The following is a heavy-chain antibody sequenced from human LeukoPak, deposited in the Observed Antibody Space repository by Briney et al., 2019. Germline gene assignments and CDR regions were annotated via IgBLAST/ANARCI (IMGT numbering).Heavy chain of an antibody. CDR3: ASQQLDNWFDP. Sequence: SETLPLTCTVSGGSISSGGYSWSWIRQPPGKGLEWIGYIYHSGSTYYNPSLKSRVTISVDRSKNQFSLKLSSVTAADTAVYYCASQQLDNWFDPWGQGTLVTVSS. D-gene: IGHD6-13*01. CDR1: GGSISSGGYS. J-gene: IGHJ5*02. V-gene: IGHV4-30-2*01. CDR2: IYHSGST.